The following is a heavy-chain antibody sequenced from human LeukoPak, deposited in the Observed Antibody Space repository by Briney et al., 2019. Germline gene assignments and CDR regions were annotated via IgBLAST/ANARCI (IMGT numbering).Heavy chain of an antibody. V-gene: IGHV3-23*01. D-gene: IGHD4-23*01. CDR3: ARCYGGAYFDY. CDR2: ISPGGSDT. CDR1: GFTFNSYA. J-gene: IGHJ4*02. Sequence: GGSLRLSCAASGFTFNSYAMSWVRQAPGKGLEWVSAISPGGSDTYYADSVRGRFTISRDNAKNSLYLQMNSLRAEDTAVYYCARCYGGAYFDYWGQGTLVTVSS.